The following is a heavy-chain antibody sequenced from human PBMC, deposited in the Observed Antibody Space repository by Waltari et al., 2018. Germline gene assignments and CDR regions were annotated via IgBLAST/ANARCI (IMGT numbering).Heavy chain of an antibody. D-gene: IGHD3-22*01. CDR2: INPSGST. V-gene: IGHV4-38-2*01. CDR3: ARVISYYDSSGYYGY. Sequence: QVQLQESGPGLVKPSETLSLTCAVSGYSISSGYYWGWIRQPPGKGLEWIGSINPSGSTYYNPSLKSRVTISVDTSKNQFSLKLSSVTAADTAVYYCARVISYYDSSGYYGYWGQGTLVTVSS. CDR1: GYSISSGYY. J-gene: IGHJ4*02.